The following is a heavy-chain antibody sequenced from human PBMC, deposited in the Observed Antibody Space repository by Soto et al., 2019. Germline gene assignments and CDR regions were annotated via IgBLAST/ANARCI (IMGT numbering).Heavy chain of an antibody. D-gene: IGHD5-18*01. CDR3: ASRSVPGYSYGEGFDY. CDR2: IVYDGGKI. V-gene: IGHV3-30-3*01. CDR1: GFTFSTYT. J-gene: IGHJ4*02. Sequence: QVQLVESGGAVVQPGRSLRLSCAASGFTFSTYTMHWARQAPGKGLEWVALIVYDGGKIHYADSVKGRFTISRDNSKNTLSLQMNSLTAEDTGIYYCASRSVPGYSYGEGFDYWGQGTLVTVSS.